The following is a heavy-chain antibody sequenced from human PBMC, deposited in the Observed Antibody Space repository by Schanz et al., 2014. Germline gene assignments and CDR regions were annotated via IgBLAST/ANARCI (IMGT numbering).Heavy chain of an antibody. Sequence: EVQLVESGGGLVQPGGSLRLSCAASGFTFSSYAMTWVRQAPGMGLEWVSIISGSGGNTYYADAMRGRFTISRDNSKTTVYLQMNSLRAEDTAVYYCARPPHDSSGYYPFDYWGQGTLVTVSS. CDR3: ARPPHDSSGYYPFDY. CDR2: ISGSGGNT. D-gene: IGHD3-22*01. V-gene: IGHV3-23*04. CDR1: GFTFSSYA. J-gene: IGHJ4*02.